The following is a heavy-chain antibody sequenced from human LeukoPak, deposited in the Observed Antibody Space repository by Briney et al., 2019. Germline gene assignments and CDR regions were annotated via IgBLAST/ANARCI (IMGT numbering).Heavy chain of an antibody. D-gene: IGHD3-16*01. Sequence: PGRSLRLSCAASGFTFSSYAMHWVRQAPGKGLEWVAVISYDGSNKYYADSVKGRFTISRDNSKNTLYLQMNSLRAEDTAVYYCARGGVFAFDIWGQGTMVIVSS. J-gene: IGHJ3*02. V-gene: IGHV3-30-3*01. CDR1: GFTFSSYA. CDR3: ARGGVFAFDI. CDR2: ISYDGSNK.